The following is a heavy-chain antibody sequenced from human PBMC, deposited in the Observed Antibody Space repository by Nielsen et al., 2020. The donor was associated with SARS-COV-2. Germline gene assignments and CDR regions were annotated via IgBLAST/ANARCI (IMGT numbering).Heavy chain of an antibody. CDR2: INDGNGNT. CDR1: GYTFTSYA. CDR3: ASPTVVGGFDY. D-gene: IGHD4-23*01. V-gene: IGHV1-3*01. J-gene: IGHJ4*02. Sequence: ASVKVSCKASGYTFTSYAMHWVRQAPGQRLEWMGWINDGNGNTKYSQKFQDRVTITRDTSASTAYMELSSLRSEDTAAYYCASPTVVGGFDYWGQGTLVTVSS.